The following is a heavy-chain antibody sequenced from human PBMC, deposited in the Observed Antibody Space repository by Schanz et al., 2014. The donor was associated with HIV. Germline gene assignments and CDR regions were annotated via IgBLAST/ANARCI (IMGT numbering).Heavy chain of an antibody. CDR2: ISPYNGDR. CDR3: ARGQDWPGPQLDH. CDR1: GYTFTSYG. J-gene: IGHJ5*02. Sequence: QVQLVQSGAEVKKPGASVKVSCKASGYTFTSYGITWVRQAPGQGLDWMGWISPYNGDRKYDRKIQGRVTLTTDTSTNTAYMELRSLRSDDTAVYYCARGQDWPGPQLDHWGHGTLVIVSS. V-gene: IGHV1-18*01. D-gene: IGHD3-9*01.